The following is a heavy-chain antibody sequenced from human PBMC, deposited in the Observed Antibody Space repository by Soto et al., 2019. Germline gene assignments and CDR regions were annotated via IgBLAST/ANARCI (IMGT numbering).Heavy chain of an antibody. Sequence: QVQVVESGGGVVQPGRSLRLSCAASGFTFRAHGMHWVRQAPGKGLEWVAVISYDGSNKYYADSVKGRFTISRDNTENTVFLQMNSLRAEDTTVYYCARDQSSSWHYFDDWGQGTLVTVSS. V-gene: IGHV3-30*03. CDR2: ISYDGSNK. J-gene: IGHJ4*02. CDR1: GFTFRAHG. CDR3: ARDQSSSWHYFDD. D-gene: IGHD6-13*01.